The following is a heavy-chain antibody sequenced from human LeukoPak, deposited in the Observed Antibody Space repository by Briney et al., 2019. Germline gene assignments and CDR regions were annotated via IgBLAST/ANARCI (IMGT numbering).Heavy chain of an antibody. Sequence: GASVKVSCKASGGTFSSYAISWVRQAPGQGLEWMGRIIPVFGTANYAQKFQGRVTITTDESTSTAYMELSSLRSEDTAVYYCARDLGGSSGYWGQGTLVTVSS. J-gene: IGHJ4*02. D-gene: IGHD2-15*01. CDR1: GGTFSSYA. CDR2: IIPVFGTA. V-gene: IGHV1-69*05. CDR3: ARDLGGSSGY.